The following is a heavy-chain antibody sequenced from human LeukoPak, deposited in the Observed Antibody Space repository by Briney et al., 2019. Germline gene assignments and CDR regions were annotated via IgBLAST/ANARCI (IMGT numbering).Heavy chain of an antibody. CDR1: GGSISSYY. D-gene: IGHD3-22*01. V-gene: IGHV4-59*12. J-gene: IGHJ4*02. CDR3: ARAPHFFDTSGSRYYFDY. Sequence: SETLSLTCTVSGGSISSYYWNWIRQPPGKGLEYIGYIFYSGRTNYNPSLKSRVTLSVDTSKNQFSLKLSSVTAADTAVYYCARAPHFFDTSGSRYYFDYWGQGALVTVSS. CDR2: IFYSGRT.